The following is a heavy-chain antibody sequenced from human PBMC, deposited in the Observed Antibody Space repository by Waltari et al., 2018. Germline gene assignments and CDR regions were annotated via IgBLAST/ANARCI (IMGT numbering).Heavy chain of an antibody. Sequence: QLQLQESGPGLVTPSETLSLTCTVSGGSVSTTSYSWAWVRQSPGKGLEWIGTFYYPGNIYYNPSLTSRVTISVDSPQNHLSLRLSSVTAADTAVYYCARLSGYCDDTGCYGHYAMDVWGQGTTVTVSS. CDR1: GGSVSTTSYS. J-gene: IGHJ6*02. CDR3: ARLSGYCDDTGCYGHYAMDV. D-gene: IGHD2-2*01. CDR2: FYYPGNI. V-gene: IGHV4-39*02.